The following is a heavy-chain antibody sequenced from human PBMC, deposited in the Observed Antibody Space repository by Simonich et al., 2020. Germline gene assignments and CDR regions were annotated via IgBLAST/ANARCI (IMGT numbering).Heavy chain of an antibody. D-gene: IGHD3-16*01. V-gene: IGHV3-7*01. CDR3: ARDGRGTAYYYYMDV. CDR1: GFTFSSYW. CDR2: IKQEESEK. Sequence: EVQLVESGGGLVQPGGSLRLSCAASGFTFSSYWMSWDRQAPGKGLEWVANIKQEESEKYYVDSVKGRLTIARYNATNSLYLQMNSLRAEDTAVYYCARDGRGTAYYYYMDVWGKGTTVTVSS. J-gene: IGHJ6*03.